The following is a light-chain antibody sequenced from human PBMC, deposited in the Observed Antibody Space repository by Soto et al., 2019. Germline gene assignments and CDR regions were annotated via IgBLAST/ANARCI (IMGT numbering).Light chain of an antibody. CDR2: VAS. V-gene: IGKV3-15*01. CDR3: QQYNNWPWT. J-gene: IGKJ1*01. CDR1: QSVTSN. Sequence: EVVMTQSPATLSVSPGERATLSCRASQSVTSNLVWFQQKPGQAPRPLIYVASIRATGIPARFSGSVSGTEFTLTISSLQSEDCAVYYCQQYNNWPWTFGQGTKVEIK.